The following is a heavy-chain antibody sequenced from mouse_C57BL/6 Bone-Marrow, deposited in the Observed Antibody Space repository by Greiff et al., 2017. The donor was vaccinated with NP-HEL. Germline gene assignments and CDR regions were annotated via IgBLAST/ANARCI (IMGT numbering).Heavy chain of an antibody. D-gene: IGHD1-1*01. CDR3: AIKYYYGKGYAMYY. CDR1: GYTFTSYW. CDR2: IHPSDSDS. V-gene: IGHV1-74*01. J-gene: IGHJ4*01. Sequence: QVQLKQPGAELVKPGASVKVSCKASGYTFTSYWLHWVKQRPGQGLEWIGRIHPSDSDSNYNQKVKGKATLTVDKSSSTAYMHLSSLTSEDSAVYYCAIKYYYGKGYAMYYWGQGTSVTVSS.